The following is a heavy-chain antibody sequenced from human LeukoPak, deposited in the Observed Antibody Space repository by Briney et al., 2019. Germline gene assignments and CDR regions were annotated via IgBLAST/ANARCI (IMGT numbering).Heavy chain of an antibody. CDR2: ISYDGSNK. CDR3: AKSMGYYDAFDI. CDR1: GFTFSSYG. J-gene: IGHJ3*02. D-gene: IGHD2-15*01. Sequence: GGSLRLSCAASGFTFSSYGMHWVRQAPGKGLEWVAVISYDGSNKYYADSVKGRFTISRDNSKSTLYLQMNSLRAEDTAVYYCAKSMGYYDAFDIWGQGTMVTVSS. V-gene: IGHV3-30*18.